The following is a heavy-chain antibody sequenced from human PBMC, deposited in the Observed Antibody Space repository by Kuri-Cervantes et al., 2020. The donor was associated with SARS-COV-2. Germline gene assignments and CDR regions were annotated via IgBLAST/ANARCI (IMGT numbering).Heavy chain of an antibody. D-gene: IGHD6-19*01. CDR3: AKDIAVAGHFDY. J-gene: IGHJ4*02. CDR2: ISSSSTI. V-gene: IGHV3-48*02. Sequence: LSLTCAASGFTFSSYSMNWVRQAPGKGLEWVSYISSSSTIYYADSVKGRFTISRDNAKNSLYLQMNSLRDEDTAVYYCAKDIAVAGHFDYWGQGTLVTVSS. CDR1: GFTFSSYS.